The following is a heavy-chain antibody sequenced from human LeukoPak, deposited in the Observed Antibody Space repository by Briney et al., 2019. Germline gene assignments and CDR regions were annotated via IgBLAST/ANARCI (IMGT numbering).Heavy chain of an antibody. CDR3: AMSAAGTRRYFDY. CDR1: GFTFSDYY. V-gene: IGHV3-30*02. J-gene: IGHJ4*02. Sequence: GGSLRLSCAASGFTFSDYYMSWIRQAPGKGLEWVAFIRYDGSNKYYADSVKGRFTISRDNSKNTLYLQMNSLRAEDTAVYYCAMSAAGTRRYFDYWGQGTLVTVSS. CDR2: IRYDGSNK. D-gene: IGHD6-13*01.